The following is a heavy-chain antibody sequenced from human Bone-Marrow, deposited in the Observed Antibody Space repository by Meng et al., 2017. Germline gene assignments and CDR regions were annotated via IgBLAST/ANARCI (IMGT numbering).Heavy chain of an antibody. CDR2: ISGSGGST. CDR3: AKWQYYYDSSGYNGADY. V-gene: IGHV3-23*01. Sequence: SLKISCAASGFTFSSYAMSWVRQAPGKGLEWVSAISGSGGSTYYADSVKGRFTISRDNSKNTLYLQMNSLRAEDTAVYYCAKWQYYYDSSGYNGADYWGQGTLVTVSS. CDR1: GFTFSSYA. D-gene: IGHD3-22*01. J-gene: IGHJ4*02.